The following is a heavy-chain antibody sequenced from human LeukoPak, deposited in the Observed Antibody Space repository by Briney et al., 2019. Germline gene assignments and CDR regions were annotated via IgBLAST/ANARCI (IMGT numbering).Heavy chain of an antibody. CDR1: GGTFSSYA. Sequence: GSAVKVSCKASGGTFSSYAISWVRQAPGQGLEWMGRIIPILGIASYAQKFQGRVTITADKSTSTAYMELSSLRSEDTAVYYCARDLYYYDSSGYLGWGQGTLVTVSS. CDR2: IIPILGIA. J-gene: IGHJ4*02. V-gene: IGHV1-69*04. D-gene: IGHD3-22*01. CDR3: ARDLYYYDSSGYLG.